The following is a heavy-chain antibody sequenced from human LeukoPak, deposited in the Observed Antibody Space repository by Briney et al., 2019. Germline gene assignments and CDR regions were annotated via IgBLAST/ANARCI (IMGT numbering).Heavy chain of an antibody. D-gene: IGHD5-12*01. V-gene: IGHV4-59*08. CDR3: ARLWWLPYLDY. CDR2: IFYTGDS. Sequence: NTSETLSLTCTVSGVSSSSSYWSWIRQPPGKGLEWIGYIFYTGDSNHNPSFKSRVTISVDTSKNQFSLKLSSVTAADTAVYYCARLWWLPYLDYWGQGTLVTVSS. J-gene: IGHJ4*02. CDR1: GVSSSSSY.